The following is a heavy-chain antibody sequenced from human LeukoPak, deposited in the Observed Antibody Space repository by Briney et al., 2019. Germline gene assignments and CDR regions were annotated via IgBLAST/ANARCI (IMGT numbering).Heavy chain of an antibody. D-gene: IGHD5-18*01. CDR3: ARHVSGSAMMHYFDY. CDR1: GASIRSGRNY. CDR2: IYYSGSS. J-gene: IGHJ4*02. V-gene: IGHV4-39*01. Sequence: PSETLSLTCNVSGASIRSGRNYWGWIRQSPGKGLEWIGSIYYSGSSSYNPSLQSRVSISVDTSKNHISLKVFSLTAADTALYYCARHVSGSAMMHYFDYWGQGHLVTVSS.